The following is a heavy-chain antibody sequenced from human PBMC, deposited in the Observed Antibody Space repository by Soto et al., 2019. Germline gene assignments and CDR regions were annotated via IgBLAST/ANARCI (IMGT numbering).Heavy chain of an antibody. CDR1: GYTFTGYN. Sequence: ASVKVSCKASGYTFTGYNMHWVLQAPGEGLQWLGLISPNSGRASYSESFQGRVTMSTDTPTTTAYLELRSLRSDDTAVYYCVRQYFDFWTDYPDFDYWGQGTLVTVSS. D-gene: IGHD3-3*01. J-gene: IGHJ4*02. CDR2: ISPNSGRA. V-gene: IGHV1-2*02. CDR3: VRQYFDFWTDYPDFDY.